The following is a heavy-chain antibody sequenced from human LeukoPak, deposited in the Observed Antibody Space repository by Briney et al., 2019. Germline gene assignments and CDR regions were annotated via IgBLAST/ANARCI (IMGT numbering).Heavy chain of an antibody. CDR3: AREGRWPRAFDI. CDR1: GFTFSSYA. J-gene: IGHJ3*02. V-gene: IGHV3-30-3*01. Sequence: GGSLRLSCAASGFTFSSYAMHWVRQAPGKGLEWVAVISYDGSNKYYADSMKGRFTISRDNSKNTLYLQMNSLRAEDTAVYYCAREGRWPRAFDIWGQGTMVTVSS. CDR2: ISYDGSNK. D-gene: IGHD5-12*01.